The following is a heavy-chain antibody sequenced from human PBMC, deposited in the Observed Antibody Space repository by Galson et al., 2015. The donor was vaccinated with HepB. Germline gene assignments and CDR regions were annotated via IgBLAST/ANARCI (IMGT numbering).Heavy chain of an antibody. Sequence: SVKVSCKASGGTFSSYAISWVRQAPGQGLEWMGGVISVFGVPNHAQKFQDRATITADKSTRTAYMEVTSLRSEDTAVYYCAIGSGCSGGSCYEGSWGQGTLVTVSS. CDR3: AIGSGCSGGSCYEGS. CDR2: VISVFGVP. J-gene: IGHJ5*02. V-gene: IGHV1-69*10. CDR1: GGTFSSYA. D-gene: IGHD2-15*01.